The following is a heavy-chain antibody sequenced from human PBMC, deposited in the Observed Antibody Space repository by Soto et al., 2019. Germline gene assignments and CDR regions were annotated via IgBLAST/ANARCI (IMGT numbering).Heavy chain of an antibody. Sequence: DVQLVESGGGLIQPGESLRLSCAAFGFTISGKKYVAWVRQAQGKGLEWVSAPYDIDGSFYADSVKGRFTTSSDSSKTTVYLQMNDLRPDDTAVYYCATWHEREHAYDVWGLGTTVTVSS. CDR1: GFTISGKKY. V-gene: IGHV3-53*01. J-gene: IGHJ3*01. CDR3: ATWHEREHAYDV. D-gene: IGHD1-1*01. CDR2: PYDIDGS.